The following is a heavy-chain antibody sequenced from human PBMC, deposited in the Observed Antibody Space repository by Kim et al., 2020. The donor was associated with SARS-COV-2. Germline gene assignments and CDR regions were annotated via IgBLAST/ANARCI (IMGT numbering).Heavy chain of an antibody. V-gene: IGHV1-69*13. J-gene: IGHJ6*02. CDR3: ARQSYDILTGYYFFYYYGMDV. CDR2: IIPIFGTA. CDR1: GGTFSSYA. Sequence: SVKVSCKASGGTFSSYAISWVRQAPGQGLEWMGGIIPIFGTANYAQKFQGRVTITADESTSTAYMELSSLRSEDTAVYYCARQSYDILTGYYFFYYYGMDVWGQGTPVTVSS. D-gene: IGHD3-9*01.